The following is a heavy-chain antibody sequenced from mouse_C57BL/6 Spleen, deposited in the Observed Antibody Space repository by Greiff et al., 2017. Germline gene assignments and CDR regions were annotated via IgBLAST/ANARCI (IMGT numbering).Heavy chain of an antibody. CDR1: GFTFSDYG. J-gene: IGHJ4*01. CDR3: AREGGGYYGGAMDY. Sequence: EVKVEESGGGLVKPGGSLKLSCAASGFTFSDYGMHWVRQAPEKGLEWVAYISSGSSTIYYADTVKGRFTISRDNAKNTLFLQMTSLRSEDTAMYYCAREGGGYYGGAMDYWGQGTSVTVSS. D-gene: IGHD2-3*01. CDR2: ISSGSSTI. V-gene: IGHV5-17*01.